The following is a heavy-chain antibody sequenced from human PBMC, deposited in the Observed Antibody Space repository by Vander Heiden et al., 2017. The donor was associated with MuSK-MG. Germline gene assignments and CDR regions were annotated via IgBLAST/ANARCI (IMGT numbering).Heavy chain of an antibody. V-gene: IGHV1-69*06. CDR3: PSTGGGWVFGQIDY. Sequence: QVQLLQSGAEVKNPGASVKVSCKASEGTFSSSAISGVRQAPGQGLGWMGGIIPIFGTANYAQKLQGRVTITADNSPSPAYMGLRSLRSEGTAFYYFPSTGGGWVFGQIDYWGQGTLVTVSS. D-gene: IGHD3-10*02. CDR2: IIPIFGTA. CDR1: EGTFSSSA. J-gene: IGHJ4*02.